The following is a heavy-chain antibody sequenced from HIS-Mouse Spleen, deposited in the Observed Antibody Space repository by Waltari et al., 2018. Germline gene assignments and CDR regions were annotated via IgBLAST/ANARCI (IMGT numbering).Heavy chain of an antibody. J-gene: IGHJ2*01. Sequence: QLQLQESGPGLVKPSETLSLTCTGSGGSISSSSSYWGWIRPPPRKGLEWIGSTYYSRSTYYSPSLKSRVTISVATSKNQFSLKLRSVTASATAVYYCAREIPYSSSWYDWYFALWGRGTLVTVSS. CDR3: AREIPYSSSWYDWYFAL. CDR2: TYYSRST. CDR1: GGSISSSSSY. D-gene: IGHD6-13*01. V-gene: IGHV4-39*07.